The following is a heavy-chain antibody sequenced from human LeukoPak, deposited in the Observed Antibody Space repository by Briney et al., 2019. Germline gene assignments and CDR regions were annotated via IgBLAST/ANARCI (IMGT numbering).Heavy chain of an antibody. CDR1: GGSVNSGSYY. CDR2: IYTSGST. J-gene: IGHJ4*02. D-gene: IGHD4-17*01. CDR3: AREGEFDDYGDLFDS. V-gene: IGHV4-61*02. Sequence: SSETLSLTCTVSGGSVNSGSYYWSWIRQPAGKGLEWIGRIYTSGSTNYNPSLKSRVTISLDTSKNQFSLRLSSVTAADTAVYYCAREGEFDDYGDLFDSWGQGTLVTVSS.